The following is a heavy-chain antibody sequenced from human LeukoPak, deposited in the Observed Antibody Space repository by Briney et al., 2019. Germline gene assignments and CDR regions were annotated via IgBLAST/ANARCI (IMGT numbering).Heavy chain of an antibody. V-gene: IGHV4-59*11. Sequence: SETLPLTCTVSGGSISGHYWSWIRQPPGKGLEWIGYIHYSGSTKYNPSLKSRVTISVDKAKNPFSLKVGSVTAADTAVYYCAREIHYYGSGSYGYWGQGTLVTVSS. CDR2: IHYSGST. J-gene: IGHJ4*02. CDR3: AREIHYYGSGSYGY. CDR1: GGSISGHY. D-gene: IGHD3-10*01.